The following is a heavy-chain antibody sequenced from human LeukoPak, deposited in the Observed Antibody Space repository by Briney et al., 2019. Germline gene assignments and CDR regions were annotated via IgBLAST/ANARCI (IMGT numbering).Heavy chain of an antibody. CDR2: INPNSGGT. CDR3: ARDPIAAEDSSSWPNEGY. J-gene: IGHJ4*02. D-gene: IGHD6-13*01. CDR1: GGTFSSYT. V-gene: IGHV1-2*06. Sequence: ASVKVSCKASGGTFSSYTISWVRQAPGQGLEWMGRINPNSGGTNYAQKFQGRVTMTWDTSISTAYMELSRLRSDDTAVYYCARDPIAAEDSSSWPNEGYWGQRTLVTVSS.